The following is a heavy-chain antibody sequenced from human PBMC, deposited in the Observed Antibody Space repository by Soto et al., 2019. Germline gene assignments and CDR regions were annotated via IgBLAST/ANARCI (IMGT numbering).Heavy chain of an antibody. Sequence: QVQLQESGPGLVKPSETMSLTCTVSGVSLSNSYCSWARQPPGKGLEWIGHIWTSGSTNYNPSLRSRVTVSVDTSKNQVSLQLSSVTATDTAVYYCAKGGGSYTTGWYNDYWGQGTLVTVSS. CDR2: IWTSGST. CDR1: GVSLSNSY. CDR3: AKGGGSYTTGWYNDY. V-gene: IGHV4-4*08. D-gene: IGHD6-19*01. J-gene: IGHJ4*02.